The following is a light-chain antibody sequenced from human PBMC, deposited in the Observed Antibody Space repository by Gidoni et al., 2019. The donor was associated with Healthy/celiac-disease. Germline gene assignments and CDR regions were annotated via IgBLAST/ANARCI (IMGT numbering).Light chain of an antibody. CDR1: SSNIGSNY. V-gene: IGLV1-47*01. CDR3: AAWDDSLSGRV. CDR2: RNN. Sequence: SVLTQPPSSSGTPAQRVTISCSGSSSNIGSNYVYWYQQLPGTAPKLLIYRNNQRPAGVPDRFSGSKSGTSASLAISGLRSEDEADYYCAAWDDSLSGRVFGGGTKLTVL. J-gene: IGLJ3*02.